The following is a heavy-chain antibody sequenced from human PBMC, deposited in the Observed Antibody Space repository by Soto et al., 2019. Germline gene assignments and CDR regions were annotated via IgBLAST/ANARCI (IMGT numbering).Heavy chain of an antibody. CDR1: GFPFSHYA. Sequence: VQLLESGGGLVQPGGSLRLSCAASGFPFSHYAMSWVRQAPGKGLEWVSAISGSGNDASYADSVRGRFTISRDNSKNTLYLQMNSLRAEDTAVYYCARSFGMAGRYFYYYGLDVWGQGTTVTVSS. J-gene: IGHJ6*02. CDR3: ARSFGMAGRYFYYYGLDV. D-gene: IGHD6-13*01. V-gene: IGHV3-23*01. CDR2: ISGSGNDA.